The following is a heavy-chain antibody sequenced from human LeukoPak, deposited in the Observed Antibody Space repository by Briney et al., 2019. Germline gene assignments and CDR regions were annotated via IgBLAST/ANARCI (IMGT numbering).Heavy chain of an antibody. CDR1: GGTFSSYA. CDR2: IIPIFGAA. J-gene: IGHJ5*02. V-gene: IGHV1-69*13. CDR3: ARVLYNWNEVGWFDP. D-gene: IGHD1-20*01. Sequence: ASVKVSCKASGGTFSSYAISWVRQAPGQGLEWMGGIIPIFGAANYAQKFQGRVTITADESTSTAYMELSSLRSEDTAVYYCARVLYNWNEVGWFDPWGQGTLVTVSS.